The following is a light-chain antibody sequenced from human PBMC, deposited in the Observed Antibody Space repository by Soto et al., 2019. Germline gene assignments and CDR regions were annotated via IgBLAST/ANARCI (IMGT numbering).Light chain of an antibody. J-gene: IGLJ1*01. V-gene: IGLV2-14*01. Sequence: QSVLTQPSSVSGSPGQSITISCTGTSSDVGGYNSVSWYQHHPGKAPKLMIYEVSNRPSGVSNRFSGSKSGNTASLTISGLQAEDEADYYCSSYTSSSTIYVFGTGTKVTVL. CDR3: SSYTSSSTIYV. CDR1: SSDVGGYNS. CDR2: EVS.